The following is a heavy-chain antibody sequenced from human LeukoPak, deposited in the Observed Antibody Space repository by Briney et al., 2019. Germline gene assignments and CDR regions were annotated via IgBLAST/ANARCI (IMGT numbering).Heavy chain of an antibody. D-gene: IGHD6-13*01. CDR1: GGSVSSGPYY. Sequence: PSETLSLTCTVSGGSVSSGPYYWNWIRQPAGKGLEWIGRISTRGSTLYNPSLKSRLTLSIDTSNNQFSLSLNSVTAADTAIYYCARDLLRGLTGSWFEAFDIWGQGTMVTVSS. J-gene: IGHJ3*02. CDR3: ARDLLRGLTGSWFEAFDI. V-gene: IGHV4-61*02. CDR2: ISTRGST.